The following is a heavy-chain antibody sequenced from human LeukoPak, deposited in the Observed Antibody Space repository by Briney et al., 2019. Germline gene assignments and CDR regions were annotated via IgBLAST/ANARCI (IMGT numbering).Heavy chain of an antibody. CDR2: INHSGST. Sequence: SETLSLTCAVYGGSFSGYYWSWIRQPPGKGLEWIGEINHSGSTNYNPSLKSRVTISVDTSKNQFSLKLSSVTAADTAAYYCAREDITMVRGVKSRYMDVWGKGTTVTVSS. D-gene: IGHD3-10*01. CDR3: AREDITMVRGVKSRYMDV. CDR1: GGSFSGYY. V-gene: IGHV4-34*01. J-gene: IGHJ6*03.